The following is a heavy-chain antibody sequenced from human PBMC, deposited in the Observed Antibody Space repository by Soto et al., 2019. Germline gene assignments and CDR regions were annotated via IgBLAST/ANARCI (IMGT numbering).Heavy chain of an antibody. J-gene: IGHJ4*02. Sequence: QPGGSLRLSCAASGFTFNNYGMTWVRQSPGKGLEWVSEINGSGGSTYYADSVKGRFTISRDNSNNTLYLQMNSLRAEDTAVYYCAKDLFFGNTYGYFDHWGQGTLVTVSS. V-gene: IGHV3-23*01. CDR3: AKDLFFGNTYGYFDH. CDR1: GFTFNNYG. D-gene: IGHD5-18*01. CDR2: INGSGGST.